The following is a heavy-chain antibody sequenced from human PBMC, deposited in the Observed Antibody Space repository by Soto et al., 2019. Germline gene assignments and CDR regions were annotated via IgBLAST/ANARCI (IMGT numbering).Heavy chain of an antibody. CDR3: ARQRGFDSSPPSYYFDY. D-gene: IGHD3-22*01. CDR1: GGSISSGGYY. Sequence: SETLSLTCTVSGGSISSGGYYWSWIRQPPGKGLEWIGYIYYSGSTNYNPSLKSRVTISVDTSKNQFSLRLSSVTAPDTAVYYCARQRGFDSSPPSYYFDYWGQGTLVTVSS. V-gene: IGHV4-61*08. CDR2: IYYSGST. J-gene: IGHJ4*02.